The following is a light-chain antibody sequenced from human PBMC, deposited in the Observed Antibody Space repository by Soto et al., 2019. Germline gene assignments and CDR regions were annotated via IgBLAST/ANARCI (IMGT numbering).Light chain of an antibody. CDR1: QSVGSN. CDR2: GAS. Sequence: EIVMTQSPATLSVSPGERATLSRRASQSVGSNLAWYQQKPGQAPRLLIYGASTRATDIPARFSGSGSGTEFALTINSLQSEDSAVYFCQQFNVWHRTFGQGTKVDIK. CDR3: QQFNVWHRT. J-gene: IGKJ1*01. V-gene: IGKV3-15*01.